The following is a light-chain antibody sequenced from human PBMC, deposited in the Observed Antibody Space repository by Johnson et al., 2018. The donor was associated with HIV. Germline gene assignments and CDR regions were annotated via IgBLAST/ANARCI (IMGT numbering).Light chain of an antibody. J-gene: IGLJ1*01. CDR3: ETWDSSLSGYYV. V-gene: IGLV1-51*01. Sequence: QPVLTQPPSVSAAPGQKVTISCSGSSSNIGINYVSWFQQLPGTAPKLLIYDNDKRPSGIPDRFSGSKSGTSATLGITGLQTGDEADYYCETWDSSLSGYYVFGPGTKLTVL. CDR2: DND. CDR1: SSNIGINY.